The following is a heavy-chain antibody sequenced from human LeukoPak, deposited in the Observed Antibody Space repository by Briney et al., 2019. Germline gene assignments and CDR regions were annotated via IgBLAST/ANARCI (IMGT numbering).Heavy chain of an antibody. J-gene: IGHJ4*02. Sequence: PGRSLRLSCAATGFTFSHFGMHWVRQAPGKGLEWVAVIWYNGRNQYYRDSVKGRFTISRDNFKNTLHLQMNSLRVEDTAMYYCVREGTSGNGDGYNSYDYWGQGTLVTVYS. CDR2: IWYNGRNQ. V-gene: IGHV3-33*01. CDR3: VREGTSGNGDGYNSYDY. D-gene: IGHD5-24*01. CDR1: GFTFSHFG.